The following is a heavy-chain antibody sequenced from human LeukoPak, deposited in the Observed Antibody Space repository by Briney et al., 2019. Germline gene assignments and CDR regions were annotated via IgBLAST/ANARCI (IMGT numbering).Heavy chain of an antibody. CDR1: GFTFSSYS. CDR2: ISSSSSTI. CDR3: AKDIEGSGSYSRAFDI. J-gene: IGHJ3*02. Sequence: GGSLRLSCAASGFTFSSYSMNWVRQTPGKGLEWVSYISSSSSTIYYADSVKGRFTISRDNSKNSLYLQMNSLRAEDTALYYCAKDIEGSGSYSRAFDIWGQGTMVTVSS. D-gene: IGHD1-26*01. V-gene: IGHV3-48*04.